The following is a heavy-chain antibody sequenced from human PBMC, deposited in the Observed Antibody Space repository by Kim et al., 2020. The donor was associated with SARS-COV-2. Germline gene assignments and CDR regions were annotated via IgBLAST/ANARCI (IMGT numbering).Heavy chain of an antibody. CDR1: GFTFSSYS. J-gene: IGHJ5*02. D-gene: IGHD2-15*01. V-gene: IGHV3-21*01. CDR3: ASLGVVVVAANNWFDP. Sequence: GGSLRLSCAASGFTFSSYSMNWVRQAPGKGLEWVSSISSSSSYIYYADSVKGRFTISRDNAKNSLYLQMNSLRAEDTAVYYCASLGVVVVAANNWFDPWGQGTLVTVSS. CDR2: ISSSSSYI.